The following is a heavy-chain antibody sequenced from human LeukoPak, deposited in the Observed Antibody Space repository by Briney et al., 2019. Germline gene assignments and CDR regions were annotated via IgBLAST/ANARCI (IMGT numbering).Heavy chain of an antibody. V-gene: IGHV3-11*04. Sequence: GGSLRLSCAASGLTFSDYYMTWIRQAPGKGLEWVAYISSSGSTIYSADSVKGRFTVSRDNAKDSLFLHMNSLRAEDTAIYYCAIQITMIVVVPYFDYWGQGTLVTVSS. CDR1: GLTFSDYY. CDR2: ISSSGSTI. J-gene: IGHJ4*02. D-gene: IGHD3-22*01. CDR3: AIQITMIVVVPYFDY.